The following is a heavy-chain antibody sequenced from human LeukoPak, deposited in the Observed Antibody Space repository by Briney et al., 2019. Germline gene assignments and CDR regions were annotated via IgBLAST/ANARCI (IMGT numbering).Heavy chain of an antibody. Sequence: ASVKVSCKASGYTFTSYGISWVRQAPGQGLEWMGIINPSGGSTSYAQKFQGRVTMTRDTSTSTVYMELSSLRSEDTAVYYCARDSGYNGGNSEDDYWGQGTLVTVSS. V-gene: IGHV1-46*01. CDR1: GYTFTSYG. CDR3: ARDSGYNGGNSEDDY. J-gene: IGHJ4*02. CDR2: INPSGGST. D-gene: IGHD4-23*01.